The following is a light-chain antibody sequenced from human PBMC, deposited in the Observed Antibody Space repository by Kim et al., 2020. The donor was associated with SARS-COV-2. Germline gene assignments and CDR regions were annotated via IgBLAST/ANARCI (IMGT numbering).Light chain of an antibody. V-gene: IGKV1-39*01. CDR3: QQSYTFPRT. CDR2: AAS. J-gene: IGKJ1*01. Sequence: DIQMTQSPSSLSASVGDRVTITCRTSQRISSSLNWYQQKPGTAPKLLIYAASGLQSGVPSRFSGSGSGTDFTLTINGLQPEDFATYFCQQSYTFPRTFGQGTNVDIK. CDR1: QRISSS.